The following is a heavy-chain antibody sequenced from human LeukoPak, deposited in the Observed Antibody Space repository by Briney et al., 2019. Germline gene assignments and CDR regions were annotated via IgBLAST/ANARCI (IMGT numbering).Heavy chain of an antibody. D-gene: IGHD3-3*01. Sequence: PSETLSLTCTVSGDSISSSSSYWGWIRQPPGKGLEWIGEINHSGSTNYNPSLKSRVTISVDTSKNQFSLKLSSVTAADTAVYYCARGQYYDFWSGYVLTDAFDIWGQGTMVTVSS. J-gene: IGHJ3*02. CDR2: INHSGST. V-gene: IGHV4-39*07. CDR1: GDSISSSSSY. CDR3: ARGQYYDFWSGYVLTDAFDI.